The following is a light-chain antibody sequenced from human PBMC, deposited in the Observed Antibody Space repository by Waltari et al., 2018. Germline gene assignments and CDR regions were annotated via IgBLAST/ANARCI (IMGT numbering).Light chain of an antibody. CDR1: SGHSSHI. V-gene: IGLV4-69*01. CDR2: VNSDGSH. J-gene: IGLJ3*02. CDR3: QTGGHGTWV. Sequence: QLVLTQSPSASASLGASVKLTCTLASGHSSHIIAWLPQRPEKGPRYLMKVNSDGSHTKGDEVPDRFSGSSSGAERYLTISNVQSEDEADYYCQTGGHGTWVFGGGTTLTVL.